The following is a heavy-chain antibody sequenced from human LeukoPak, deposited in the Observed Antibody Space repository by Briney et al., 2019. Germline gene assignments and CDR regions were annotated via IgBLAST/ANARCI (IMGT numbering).Heavy chain of an antibody. CDR2: ISGNGGDT. V-gene: IGHV3-23*01. CDR1: GFTFSNYG. Sequence: PGESLRLSCAASGFTFSNYGLSWVRQAPGKGLEWVSAISGNGGDTHYADPVKGRFTISRDNSKNTLYLQMNSLRAEDTAVYYCAKRPGSSWYGPFDFWGQGTLLTVSS. CDR3: AKRPGSSWYGPFDF. D-gene: IGHD6-13*01. J-gene: IGHJ4*02.